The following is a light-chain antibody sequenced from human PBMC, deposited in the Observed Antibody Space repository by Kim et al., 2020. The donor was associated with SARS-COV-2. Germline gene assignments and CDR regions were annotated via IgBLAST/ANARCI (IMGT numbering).Light chain of an antibody. CDR3: QQYKFYPVT. Sequence: ASAGDRVTISCRASQGVNIYVAWFQQKPGKAPKTLIYEASTLLSGVPSRFSGSGSGTEFTLTISNLQSEDFATYYCQQYKFYPVTFGGGTKVDIK. CDR2: EAS. J-gene: IGKJ4*01. CDR1: QGVNIY. V-gene: IGKV1-16*01.